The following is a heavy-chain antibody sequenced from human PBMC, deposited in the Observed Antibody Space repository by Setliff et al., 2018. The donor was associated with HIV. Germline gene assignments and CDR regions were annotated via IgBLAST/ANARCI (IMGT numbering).Heavy chain of an antibody. Sequence: GASVKVSCKASGYTFTGHYLHWVRQAPGQGLEWMGRINPNSGGTSYAQKFQGRVTMTSDTSISTAYMELNRLRHDDTAMYYCARETISEGFAYWGQGALVTSPQ. CDR1: GYTFTGHY. J-gene: IGHJ4*02. V-gene: IGHV1-2*06. CDR3: ARETISEGFAY. CDR2: INPNSGGT. D-gene: IGHD3-16*01.